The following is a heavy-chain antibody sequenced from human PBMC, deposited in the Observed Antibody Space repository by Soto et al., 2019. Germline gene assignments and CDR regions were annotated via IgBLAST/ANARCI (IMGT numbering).Heavy chain of an antibody. J-gene: IGHJ6*02. Sequence: GESLKISCKGSGYSFTSYWISWVRQMAGKGLEWMGRIDHSDSYTNYSPSFQGHVAISADSSISTAYLQWSSLKASDTAMYYCARLLLYPPFWSGDYEGGARYYGIDVWGQATTVTVSS. CDR2: IDHSDSYT. V-gene: IGHV5-10-1*01. CDR3: ARLLLYPPFWSGDYEGGARYYGIDV. CDR1: GYSFTSYW. D-gene: IGHD3-3*01.